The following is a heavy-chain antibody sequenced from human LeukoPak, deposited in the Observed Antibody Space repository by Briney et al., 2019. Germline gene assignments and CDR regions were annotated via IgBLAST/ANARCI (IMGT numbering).Heavy chain of an antibody. CDR2: IKEDGSET. V-gene: IGHV3-7*01. CDR1: GFRFSSYS. D-gene: IGHD5-24*01. CDR3: ARETPRRGETRDGYR. Sequence: GGSLRLSCVDSGFRFSSYSMNWVRQVPGKGLECLANIKEDGSETYYADSVKGRFTISRDNPKNLLFLQINSLRVEDTAVYYCARETPRRGETRDGYRWGQGTVVTVSS. J-gene: IGHJ4*02.